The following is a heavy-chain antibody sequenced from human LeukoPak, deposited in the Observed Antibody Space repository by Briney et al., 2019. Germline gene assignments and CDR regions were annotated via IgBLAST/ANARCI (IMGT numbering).Heavy chain of an antibody. CDR1: GFTFSLYW. J-gene: IGHJ4*02. Sequence: GGSLRLSCAASGFTFSLYWMNWVRRAPGKGLEWVANIKQDGSEKNYVDSVKGRFTISRDNAKNSLCLQMNNLRVEDTAIYYCAGGTGFIIKDWGQGTLVTVSS. D-gene: IGHD3-9*01. CDR2: IKQDGSEK. CDR3: AGGTGFIIKD. V-gene: IGHV3-7*03.